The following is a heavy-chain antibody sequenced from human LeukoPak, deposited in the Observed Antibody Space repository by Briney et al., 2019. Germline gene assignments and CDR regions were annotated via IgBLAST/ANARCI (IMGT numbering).Heavy chain of an antibody. J-gene: IGHJ4*02. D-gene: IGHD2-8*02. Sequence: GGSLRLSCTTSGFTFGDYSMSWVRQAPGKGLEWVGFIRSKAYGATTEYAAYVKGRFIISRDDSKSIAYLQMNSLKTEDTAVYYCTRAWWDDTHFDYWGQGTLVTVSS. CDR3: TRAWWDDTHFDY. CDR1: GFTFGDYS. V-gene: IGHV3-49*04. CDR2: IRSKAYGATT.